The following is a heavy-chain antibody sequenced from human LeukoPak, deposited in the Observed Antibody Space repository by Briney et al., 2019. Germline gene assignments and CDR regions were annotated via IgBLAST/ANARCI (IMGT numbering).Heavy chain of an antibody. CDR1: GYSISSGYY. V-gene: IGHV4-38-2*02. J-gene: IGHJ5*02. CDR3: ARGRDPFDP. CDR2: IYHSGST. Sequence: SETLSLTCTVSGYSISSGYYWGWIRQPPGKGLEWIGSIYHSGSTYYDPSLKSRVTISVDTSKNQFSLKLSSVTAADTAVYYCARGRDPFDPWGQGTLVTVSS.